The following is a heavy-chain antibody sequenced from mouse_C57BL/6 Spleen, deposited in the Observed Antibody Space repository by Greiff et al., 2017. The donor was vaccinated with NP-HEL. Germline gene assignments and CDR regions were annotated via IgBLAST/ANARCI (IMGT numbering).Heavy chain of an antibody. D-gene: IGHD2-1*01. V-gene: IGHV1-55*01. CDR2: IYPGSGST. J-gene: IGHJ2*01. CDR1: GYTLTSYW. Sequence: QVQLQQPGAELVKPGASVKMSCKASGYTLTSYWITWVKQRPGQGLEWIGDIYPGSGSTNYNEKFKSKATLTVDTSSSTAYMQLSSLTSEDSAVYYCARSLYYGNYFDYWGQGTTLTVSS. CDR3: ARSLYYGNYFDY.